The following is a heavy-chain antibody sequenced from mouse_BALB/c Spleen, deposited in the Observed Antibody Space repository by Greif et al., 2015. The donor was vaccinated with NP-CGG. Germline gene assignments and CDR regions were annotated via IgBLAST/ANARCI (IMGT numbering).Heavy chain of an antibody. V-gene: IGHV14-3*02. Sequence: VQLRQSGAELVKPGASVRLSCTASGFNIQDTYMHWVKPRPAQGLEWIGRIDPANGTTRYDPKFQGKPTLTAETSSNTAYVHLSSLTSEDTAVYFWARDCYDLSTRDYCRQGTTLTVSS. CDR3: ARDCYDLSTRDY. D-gene: IGHD2-12*01. CDR2: IDPANGTT. CDR1: GFNIQDTY. J-gene: IGHJ2*01.